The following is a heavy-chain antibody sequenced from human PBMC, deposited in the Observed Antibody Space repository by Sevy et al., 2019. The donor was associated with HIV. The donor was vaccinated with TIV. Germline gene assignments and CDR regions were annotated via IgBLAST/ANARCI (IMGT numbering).Heavy chain of an antibody. CDR3: ARGDYYGSLYYFDY. CDR1: GFTFSNYF. D-gene: IGHD3-10*01. J-gene: IGHJ4*02. V-gene: IGHV3-21*01. CDR2: ISSGSSYI. Sequence: GGSLRLSCAASGFTFSNYFVSWVRQAPGKGLEWVSSISSGSSYIFYADSLKGRFTISRDNAKNSLYLHMNSLRAEDTAVYYCARGDYYGSLYYFDYWGPGTLVTVSS.